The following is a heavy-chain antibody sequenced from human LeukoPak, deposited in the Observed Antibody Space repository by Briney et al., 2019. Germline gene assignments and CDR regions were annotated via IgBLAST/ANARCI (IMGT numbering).Heavy chain of an antibody. D-gene: IGHD3-3*01. CDR2: ISTSSSII. V-gene: IGHV3-48*01. CDR3: ATDRWGFFNY. CDR1: GFTFSTNS. J-gene: IGHJ4*02. Sequence: GGSLRLSCAASGFTFSTNSMNWVRQAPGKGLEWVSYISTSSSIIYYADSVKGRFTISRDNAKNSLYLQMNSLRAEDTAFYYCATDRWGFFNYWGQGTLVTVSS.